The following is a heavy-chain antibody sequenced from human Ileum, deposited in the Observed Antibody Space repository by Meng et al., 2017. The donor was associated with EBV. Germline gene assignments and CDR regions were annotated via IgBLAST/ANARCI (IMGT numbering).Heavy chain of an antibody. Sequence: VPLVVSGGGLVQPGGSLRLSWSGSEFTFSAYWIHWVRQAPGKGLVWVSRISPDGDTTHYADFVKGRFTISRDNAKNTLYLQMNSLRAEDTALYYCARDFDSGTGYWGQGILVTVSS. J-gene: IGHJ4*02. D-gene: IGHD6-13*01. V-gene: IGHV3-74*01. CDR1: EFTFSAYW. CDR2: ISPDGDTT. CDR3: ARDFDSGTGY.